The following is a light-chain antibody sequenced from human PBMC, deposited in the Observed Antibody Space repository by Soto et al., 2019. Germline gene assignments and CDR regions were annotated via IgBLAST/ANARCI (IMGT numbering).Light chain of an antibody. CDR2: LGS. V-gene: IGKV2-28*01. J-gene: IGKJ1*01. Sequence: DIVMVQSPLSLAVTPGEPASISCRSSQSLLHSSGYYYLDWYLQKPGQSPQLLIYLGSFRASGVPDRFSGSGSGTDFTLKISRVEAEDVGFYYCMQALRISWTFGQGTKVEIK. CDR3: MQALRISWT. CDR1: QSLLHSSGYYY.